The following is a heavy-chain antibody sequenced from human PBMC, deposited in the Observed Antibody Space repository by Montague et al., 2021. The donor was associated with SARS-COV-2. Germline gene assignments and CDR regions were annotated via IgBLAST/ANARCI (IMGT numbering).Heavy chain of an antibody. CDR1: GFSLSTSGMC. D-gene: IGHD3-9*01. CDR3: ARTHYDILPGYYFGMDV. J-gene: IGHJ6*02. CDR2: LDWDDDK. V-gene: IGHV2-70*11. Sequence: PALVKPTQTLTLTCTFSGFSLSTSGMCVSWIRQLPGKALEWLARLDWDDDKYYSTPLKARLTISTDTSKNQVVLTMTNMDPVDTATYYCARTHYDILPGYYFGMDVWGQGTTVTVSS.